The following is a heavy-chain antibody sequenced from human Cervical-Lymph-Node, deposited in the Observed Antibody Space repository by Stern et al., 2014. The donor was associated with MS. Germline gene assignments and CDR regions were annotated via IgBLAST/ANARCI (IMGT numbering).Heavy chain of an antibody. CDR2: IYPSDSDA. D-gene: IGHD2/OR15-2a*01. J-gene: IGHJ4*02. CDR3: VRLPFENN. CDR1: GYRFTSYW. Sequence: VQLVQSGAEVKKPGESLKISCQGSGYRFTSYWGGWVRQMPGKGLESVGTIYPSDSDATYSPSSQGQVTISGDKSNSTAYLQWSSLKASDTGMYFCVRLPFENNWGQGTPVTVSS. V-gene: IGHV5-51*01.